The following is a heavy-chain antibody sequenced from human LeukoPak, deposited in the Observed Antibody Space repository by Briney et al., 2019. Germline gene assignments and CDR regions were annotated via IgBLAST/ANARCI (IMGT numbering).Heavy chain of an antibody. D-gene: IGHD3-10*01. CDR2: ISSSSSYI. Sequence: GGSLRLSCAAYGFTFSSYSMNWVRQAPGKGLEWVSSISSSSSYIYYADSVKGRFTISRDNAKNSLYLQRNGLRAESTVVYYGARVYRKGSGSYYLFYFDYWGQGTLVTVSS. J-gene: IGHJ4*02. V-gene: IGHV3-21*01. CDR1: GFTFSSYS. CDR3: ARVYRKGSGSYYLFYFDY.